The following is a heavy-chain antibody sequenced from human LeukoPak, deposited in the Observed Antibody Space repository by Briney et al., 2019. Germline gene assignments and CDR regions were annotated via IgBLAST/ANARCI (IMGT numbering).Heavy chain of an antibody. CDR2: IRYDGSNK. V-gene: IGHV3-30*02. J-gene: IGHJ4*02. CDR3: AKDEVYCSGGSCYHY. Sequence: GGSLRLSCAASGFTFSSYGMHWVRQAPGKGLEWVAFIRYDGSNKYYADPVKGRFTISRDNSKNTLYLQMNSLRAEDTAVYYCAKDEVYCSGGSCYHYWGQGTLVTVSS. CDR1: GFTFSSYG. D-gene: IGHD2-15*01.